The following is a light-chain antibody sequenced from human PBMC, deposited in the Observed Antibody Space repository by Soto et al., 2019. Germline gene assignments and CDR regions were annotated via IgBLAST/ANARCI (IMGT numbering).Light chain of an antibody. Sequence: QSALTQPASVSGSPGQSITISCTGTSSDIGRYSYVSWYQQHPGKAPKLIIYEVSNRPSGVSNRFSGSKSGNTASLTISGLQAEDEADYYCSSYTSSITYVFGTGTRSPS. J-gene: IGLJ1*01. CDR3: SSYTSSITYV. CDR1: SSDIGRYSY. V-gene: IGLV2-14*01. CDR2: EVS.